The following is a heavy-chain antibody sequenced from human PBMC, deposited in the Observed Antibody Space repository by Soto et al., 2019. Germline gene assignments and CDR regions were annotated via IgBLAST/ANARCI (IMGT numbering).Heavy chain of an antibody. CDR2: ISGSGGNT. CDR1: GFTFSSYA. CDR3: AKSITARPFDD. V-gene: IGHV3-23*01. Sequence: SLRLSCTASGFTFSSYAMSWVRQAPGKGLEWVSAISGSGGNTYYADSVKGRFTISRDNSKNTLYLQMNSLRAEDTAVYYCAKSITARPFDDSGQGALVTVSS. D-gene: IGHD6-6*01. J-gene: IGHJ4*02.